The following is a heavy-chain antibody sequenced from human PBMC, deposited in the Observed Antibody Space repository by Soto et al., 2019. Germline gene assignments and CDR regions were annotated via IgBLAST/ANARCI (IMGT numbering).Heavy chain of an antibody. CDR1: GYPITSSA. D-gene: IGHD6-6*01. Sequence: DSVKASCTASGYPITSSAMHWVRQAPGQRLAWMGWINAGNGNTKYSQKFQGRVTITRDTSASTAYMELSSLRSEDTAVYYCASHPPGCSSAEDYNYYGMYGCGQTPTVTLSS. V-gene: IGHV1-3*01. CDR3: ASHPPGCSSAEDYNYYGMYG. CDR2: INAGNGNT. J-gene: IGHJ6*02.